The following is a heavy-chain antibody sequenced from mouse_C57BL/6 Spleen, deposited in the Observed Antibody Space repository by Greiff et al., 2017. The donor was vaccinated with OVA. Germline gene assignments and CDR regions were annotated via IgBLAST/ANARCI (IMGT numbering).Heavy chain of an antibody. J-gene: IGHJ4*01. CDR3: AIYDYDDGTNAMDY. D-gene: IGHD2-4*01. Sequence: VKLVESGAELVKPGASVKVSCKASGYTFTSYWMHWVKQRPGQGLEWIGRIHPSDSDTNYNQKFKGKATLTVDKSSSTAYMQLSSLTSEDSAVYYCAIYDYDDGTNAMDYWGQGTSVTVSS. CDR2: IHPSDSDT. CDR1: GYTFTSYW. V-gene: IGHV1-74*01.